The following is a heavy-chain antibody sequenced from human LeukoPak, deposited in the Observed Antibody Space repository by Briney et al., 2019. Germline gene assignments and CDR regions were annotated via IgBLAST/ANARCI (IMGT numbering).Heavy chain of an antibody. V-gene: IGHV3-30*18. CDR3: AKDLAPRFDY. CDR2: ISYDGSNK. D-gene: IGHD3-3*02. J-gene: IGHJ4*02. CDR1: GFTFSSYG. Sequence: GGSLRLSCAASGFTFSSYGMHWVRQAPGKGLEWVAVISYDGSNKYYADSVKGRFTISRDNSKNTLYLQMNSLRAEDTAVYYCAKDLAPRFDYWGQGTLVTVSS.